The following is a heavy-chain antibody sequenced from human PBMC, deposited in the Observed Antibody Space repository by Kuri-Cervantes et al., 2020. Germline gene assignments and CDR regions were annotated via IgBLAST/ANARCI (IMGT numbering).Heavy chain of an antibody. V-gene: IGHV3-21*01. CDR2: ISSSSSYI. Sequence: GGSLRLSCAASGFTFSSYWMNWVRQAPGKGLEWVSSISSSSSYIYYADSVKGRFTISRDNAKNSLYLQMNSLRAEDTAVYYCARDRGDGYNFWGQGTLVTVSS. CDR3: ARDRGDGYNF. J-gene: IGHJ4*02. CDR1: GFTFSSYW. D-gene: IGHD5-24*01.